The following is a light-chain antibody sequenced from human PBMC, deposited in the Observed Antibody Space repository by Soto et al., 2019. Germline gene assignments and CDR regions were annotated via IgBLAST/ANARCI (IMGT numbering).Light chain of an antibody. CDR2: DAS. J-gene: IGKJ4*01. CDR1: QSVSYY. V-gene: IGKV3-11*01. Sequence: EIVLTQSPATLSLSPGERATLSCRASQSVSYYLAWYQQKPGQAPRLLIYDASNRATGIPARFSGSGSGTNFSLTISSLEPEDFAVSYCQQRGNWPLTFGGGTRVEIK. CDR3: QQRGNWPLT.